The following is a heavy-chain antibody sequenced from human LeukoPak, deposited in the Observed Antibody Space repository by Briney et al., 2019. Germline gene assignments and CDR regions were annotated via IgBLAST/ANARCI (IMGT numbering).Heavy chain of an antibody. CDR1: GFTFSDCS. CDR2: IDKKTKNYET. V-gene: IGHV3-73*01. CDR3: TRDAGTYNWLDP. D-gene: IGHD1-26*01. Sequence: PGGSLRLSCAASGFTFSDCSIHWVRQASGKGLEWVGLIDKKTKNYETAYAASVRGRFTISRDDSQNTAYLQMYSLETEDTALYYCTRDAGTYNWLDPCGQGTLVTVSS. J-gene: IGHJ5*02.